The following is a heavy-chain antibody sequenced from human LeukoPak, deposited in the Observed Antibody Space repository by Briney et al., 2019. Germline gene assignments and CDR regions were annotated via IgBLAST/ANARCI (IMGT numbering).Heavy chain of an antibody. J-gene: IGHJ3*02. CDR3: ARVEGLLSAFDI. CDR2: ISSSSYI. Sequence: GGSLRLSCAASGFTFSSYSMNWVRQAPGKGLEWVSSISSSSYIYYADSVKGRFTISRDNAKNSLYLQMNSLRAEDTAVYYCARVEGLLSAFDIWGQGTMVTVSS. V-gene: IGHV3-21*01. CDR1: GFTFSSYS. D-gene: IGHD1-26*01.